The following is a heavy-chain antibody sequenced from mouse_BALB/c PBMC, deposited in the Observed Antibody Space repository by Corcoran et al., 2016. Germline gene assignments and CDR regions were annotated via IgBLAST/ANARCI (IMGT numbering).Heavy chain of an antibody. V-gene: IGHV8-12*01. CDR3: ARGLRFAY. Sequence: QVTLKESGPGILQPSQTLSLTCSFSGFSLSTSGMGVSWIRQPSGKGLEWLAHIYWDDDKRYYPSLKSRLTISKDTSSNQVFLKITSVDTADTATYYCARGLRFAYWGQGTLVTVSA. CDR2: IYWDDDK. D-gene: IGHD2-2*01. J-gene: IGHJ3*01. CDR1: GFSLSTSGMG.